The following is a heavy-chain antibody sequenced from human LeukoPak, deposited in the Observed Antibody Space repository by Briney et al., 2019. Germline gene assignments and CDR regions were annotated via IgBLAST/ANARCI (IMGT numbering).Heavy chain of an antibody. V-gene: IGHV3-21*01. CDR3: ARDNKNFGIAVAGS. CDR2: ISSSSSYI. CDR1: GFTFSSYS. Sequence: GGSLRLSCAASGFTFSSYSMNWVRQAPGKGLEWLSSISSSSSYIYYADSVKGRFTISRDNAKNSLYLQMNSLRAEDTAVYYCARDNKNFGIAVAGSWGQGTLVTVSS. D-gene: IGHD6-19*01. J-gene: IGHJ5*02.